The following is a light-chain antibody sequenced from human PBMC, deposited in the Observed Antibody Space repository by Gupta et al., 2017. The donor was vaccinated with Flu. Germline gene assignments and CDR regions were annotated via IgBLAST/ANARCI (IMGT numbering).Light chain of an antibody. J-gene: IGKJ5*01. CDR2: GAS. CDR1: QSIGTD. CDR3: QQTYSTPTIT. V-gene: IGKV1-39*01. Sequence: SSLSASVGDRVTITCRASQSIGTDLNWFQQKPGKAPKLLIYGASSLLSGVPSRFSGSGFGTDFTLTISSLQPEDFATYYCQQTYSTPTITFGQGTRLDIK.